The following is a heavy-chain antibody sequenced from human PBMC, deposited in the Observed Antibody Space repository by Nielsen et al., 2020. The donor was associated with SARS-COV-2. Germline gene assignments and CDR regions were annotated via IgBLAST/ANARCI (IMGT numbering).Heavy chain of an antibody. Sequence: GGSLRLSCAGSEVTLKNYGVHWVRQAPDKGPEWLALISFDGRNKVYGDSVKGRFTISRDNSKNTLYLQMNSLRAEDTAVYYCAKSDYGDYGPDYWGQGTLVTVSS. CDR3: AKSDYGDYGPDY. D-gene: IGHD4-17*01. V-gene: IGHV3-30*06. CDR1: EVTLKNYG. J-gene: IGHJ4*02. CDR2: ISFDGRNK.